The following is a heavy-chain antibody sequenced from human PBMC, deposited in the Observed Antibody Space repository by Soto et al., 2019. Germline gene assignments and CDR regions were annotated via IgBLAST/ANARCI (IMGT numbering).Heavy chain of an antibody. Sequence: EVQLLESGGGLVQPGGSLRLSCAASGFTFSSYAMSWVRQAPGKGLEWVSGISSTGATTYYADSVKDRFTISRDNSKNTLYLQMNRLSVEDTAVYYCAKDPSGGYCSGAGCSYWGQGTLVTVSS. CDR2: ISSTGATT. J-gene: IGHJ4*02. V-gene: IGHV3-23*01. CDR3: AKDPSGGYCSGAGCSY. D-gene: IGHD2-15*01. CDR1: GFTFSSYA.